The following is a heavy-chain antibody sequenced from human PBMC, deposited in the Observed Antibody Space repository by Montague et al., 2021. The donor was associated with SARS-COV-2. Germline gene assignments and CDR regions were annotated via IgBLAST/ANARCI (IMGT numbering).Heavy chain of an antibody. CDR1: GGSISPCY. CDR2: TSYSGST. Sequence: SETLSLTCTVSGGSISPCYWSWIRQSPGKGLECIGYTSYSGSTDYNPSLKSRVTISIDTSKNQFSLRLSSVTAADTAVYYCARWGEYYDSPYYYYAMDVWGQGTTVTVSS. J-gene: IGHJ6*02. D-gene: IGHD3-3*01. V-gene: IGHV4-59*12. CDR3: ARWGEYYDSPYYYYAMDV.